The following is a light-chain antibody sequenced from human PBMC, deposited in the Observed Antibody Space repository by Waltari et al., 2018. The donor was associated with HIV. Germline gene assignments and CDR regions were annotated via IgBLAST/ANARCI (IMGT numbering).Light chain of an antibody. CDR2: SND. V-gene: IGLV1-44*01. CDR1: SSYIGSKD. Sequence: QPVRMQPPSASGPPGQVGTLSCSVDSSYIGSKDVDWYQQLPGTAPKLLIYSNDQRPSGIPDRFSGSKSGTSASLAISGLQSEDEADYYCAAWDDSLNVWVFGGGTKLTVL. J-gene: IGLJ3*02. CDR3: AAWDDSLNVWV.